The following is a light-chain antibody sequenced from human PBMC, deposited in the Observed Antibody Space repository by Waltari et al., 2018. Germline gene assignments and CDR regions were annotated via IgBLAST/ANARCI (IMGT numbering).Light chain of an antibody. CDR1: NIGSKS. V-gene: IGLV3-21*02. Sequence: SYVLTQPPSVSVAPGQTARITCGGNNIGSKSVHWYQQKPGQAPVLVVYDDSDRPSGIPGRFSGSNSGNTATLTISRVEAGDEADYYCQVWDSSSDHPYYVFGTGTKVTVL. J-gene: IGLJ1*01. CDR2: DDS. CDR3: QVWDSSSDHPYYV.